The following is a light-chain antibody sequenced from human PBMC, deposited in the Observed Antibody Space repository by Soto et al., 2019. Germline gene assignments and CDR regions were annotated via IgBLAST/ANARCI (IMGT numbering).Light chain of an antibody. Sequence: DIVMTQSPLSLPVTPGEPASISCGSSQSLLHSNGYNYLHWYLQKPGQSPQLLIYLGSNRASGVPGRFSGSGSGTDFTLKISGVEAEDVGVYYCMQALQTPLTFGGGTKVEIK. J-gene: IGKJ4*01. V-gene: IGKV2-28*01. CDR3: MQALQTPLT. CDR2: LGS. CDR1: QSLLHSNGYNY.